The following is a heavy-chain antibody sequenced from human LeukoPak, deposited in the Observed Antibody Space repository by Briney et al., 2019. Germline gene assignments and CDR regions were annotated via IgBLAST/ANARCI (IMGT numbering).Heavy chain of an antibody. CDR1: GYTFTAYH. D-gene: IGHD2-2*01. Sequence: GASVKVSCKASGYTFTAYHMHWVRQAPGQGLEWMGRINPNSGDTNYAQKFQGRVTMTRDTSISTAYMELSRLRSDDTAVYYCARDYCSSTSCLFDYWGQETLVSVSS. CDR2: INPNSGDT. CDR3: ARDYCSSTSCLFDY. V-gene: IGHV1-2*06. J-gene: IGHJ4*02.